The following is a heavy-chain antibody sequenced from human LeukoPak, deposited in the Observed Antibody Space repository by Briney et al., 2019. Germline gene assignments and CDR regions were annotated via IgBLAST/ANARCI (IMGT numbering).Heavy chain of an antibody. CDR2: FFNSGST. CDR3: ATPSCSRSWGTIDV. V-gene: IGHV4-39*01. D-gene: IGHD6-13*01. Sequence: SETLSLTFTVSCGSISSSKYYWGWIRQPPGKGLEWIGTFFNSGSTHYNPSLKIRFTISVETSKNQFSLNMSSVTAADTAVYYCATPSCSRSWGTIDVWGQGTMVTVSS. CDR1: CGSISSSKYY. J-gene: IGHJ3*01.